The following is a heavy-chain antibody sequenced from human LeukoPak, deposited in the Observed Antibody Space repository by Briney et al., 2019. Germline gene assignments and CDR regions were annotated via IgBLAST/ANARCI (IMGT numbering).Heavy chain of an antibody. CDR3: ARDSAMGPPSFDY. D-gene: IGHD1-26*01. V-gene: IGHV4-39*07. Sequence: PSETLSLTCTVSGGSISSSNYYWGWIRQPPGKGLEWIGSIYYSGSTCYNPSLKSRVTISVDTSKNQFSLKLTSVTAADTAAYYCARDSAMGPPSFDYWGQGTLVTVSS. CDR2: IYYSGST. J-gene: IGHJ4*02. CDR1: GGSISSSNYY.